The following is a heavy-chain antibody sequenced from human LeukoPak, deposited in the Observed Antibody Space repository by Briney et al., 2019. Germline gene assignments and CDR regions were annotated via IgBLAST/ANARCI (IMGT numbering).Heavy chain of an antibody. D-gene: IGHD2-15*01. V-gene: IGHV4-59*13. J-gene: IGHJ4*02. CDR2: IYYSGST. Sequence: SETLSLTCTVSADSSSSDHWSWIRQPPGKGLEWIGYIYYSGSTNYNRSLKSRVTISVDTSKNQFSLRLSSVTAADTAFYYCARMTTGCSGGTCYYLIDYWGQGTLVTVSS. CDR3: ARMTTGCSGGTCYYLIDY. CDR1: ADSSSSDH.